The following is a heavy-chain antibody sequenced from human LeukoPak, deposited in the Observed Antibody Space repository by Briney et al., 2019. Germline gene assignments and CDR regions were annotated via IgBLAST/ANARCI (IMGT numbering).Heavy chain of an antibody. CDR2: IKQDGSEK. CDR1: GFSFTGYW. CDR3: TTGRGDY. J-gene: IGHJ4*02. V-gene: IGHV3-7*01. Sequence: GGSLRLSCAASGFSFTGYWMSWVRQAPGKGLEGVANIKQDGSEKYYVDSVKGRFTISRDNAKKSLYLQMNSLRDEDTAVYYCTTGRGDYWGQGTLVTVSS.